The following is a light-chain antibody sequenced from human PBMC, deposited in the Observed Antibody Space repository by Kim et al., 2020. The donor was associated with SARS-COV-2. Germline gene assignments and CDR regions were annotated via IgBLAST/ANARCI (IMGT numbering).Light chain of an antibody. V-gene: IGKV3-15*01. CDR3: QQYNKWYT. J-gene: IGKJ2*01. CDR1: QSVSNE. CDR2: DAS. Sequence: LSVSPGERVTLSCRASQSVSNELAWYQQRPGQSPRLLIYDASTRATGIPARFSGSGFGTEFTLTISSLQSEDFAVYYCQQYNKWYTFGQGTKLEI.